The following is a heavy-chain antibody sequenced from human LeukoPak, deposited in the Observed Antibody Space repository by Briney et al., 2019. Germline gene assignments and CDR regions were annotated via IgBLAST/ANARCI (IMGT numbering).Heavy chain of an antibody. Sequence: GGSLRLSCVASGFSFSSYAMSWVRQAPGKGLEWVSAISDSGGRTYYADSVKGRFTISRDNSKNTLFLQMNSLRAEDTAVYYCAKDTSSGRITIFGVVIRYFDYWGQGPRVTVSS. V-gene: IGHV3-23*01. D-gene: IGHD3-3*01. CDR1: GFSFSSYA. CDR3: AKDTSSGRITIFGVVIRYFDY. J-gene: IGHJ4*02. CDR2: ISDSGGRT.